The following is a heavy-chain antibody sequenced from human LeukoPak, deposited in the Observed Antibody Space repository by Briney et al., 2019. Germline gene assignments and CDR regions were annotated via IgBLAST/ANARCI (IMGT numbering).Heavy chain of an antibody. CDR1: GGSFSGYY. Sequence: SETLSLTCAVYGGSFSGYYWSWIRQPPGKGLEWIGEINHSGSTNYNPSLKSRVTISVNTSKYQFSLKLSSVTAADTAVYYCARRGGVVVVAASRPFDPWGQGTLVTVSS. J-gene: IGHJ5*02. D-gene: IGHD2-15*01. CDR3: ARRGGVVVVAASRPFDP. V-gene: IGHV4-34*01. CDR2: INHSGST.